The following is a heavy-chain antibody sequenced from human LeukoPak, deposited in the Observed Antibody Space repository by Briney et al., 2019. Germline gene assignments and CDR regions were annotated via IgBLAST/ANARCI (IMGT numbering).Heavy chain of an antibody. CDR1: GFTFSSYA. CDR3: AKDQRMYYYDSSGYGIDY. J-gene: IGHJ4*02. Sequence: GGSLRLSCAASGFTFSSYAMHWVRQAPGKGLEWVAVISYDGSNKYYADSVKGRFTISRDNSKNTLYLQMNSLRAEDTAVYYCAKDQRMYYYDSSGYGIDYWGQGTLVTVSS. D-gene: IGHD3-22*01. V-gene: IGHV3-30*04. CDR2: ISYDGSNK.